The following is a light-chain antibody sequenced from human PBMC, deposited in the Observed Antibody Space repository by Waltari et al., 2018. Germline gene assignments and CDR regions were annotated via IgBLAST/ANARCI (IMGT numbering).Light chain of an antibody. CDR1: QDIGKY. Sequence: DIELTQSPASLSASVGDPVPISCQASQDIGKYLNWSQQKPGQAPEVLIYDTSSLQTGVPSRCTGRGTGAYYTITINDVQPEDSATSYCQHHNNLPPWTFGRGTKLEI. J-gene: IGKJ2*02. V-gene: IGKV1-33*01. CDR3: QHHNNLPPWT. CDR2: DTS.